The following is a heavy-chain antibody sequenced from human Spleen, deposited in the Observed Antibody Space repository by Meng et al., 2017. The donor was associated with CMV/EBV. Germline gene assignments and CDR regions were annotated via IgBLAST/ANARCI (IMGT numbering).Heavy chain of an antibody. CDR3: AKSGYSYGGETDY. V-gene: IGHV3-20*04. CDR2: IKWNGGDR. J-gene: IGHJ4*02. CDR1: GFSFDYFG. Sequence: GESLKISCAASGFSFDYFGMSWVRQAPGKGLEWVSGIKWNGGDRGYADSVKGRFTISRDNSKNTLYLQMNSLRAEDTAVYYCAKSGYSYGGETDYWGQGTLVTVSS. D-gene: IGHD5-18*01.